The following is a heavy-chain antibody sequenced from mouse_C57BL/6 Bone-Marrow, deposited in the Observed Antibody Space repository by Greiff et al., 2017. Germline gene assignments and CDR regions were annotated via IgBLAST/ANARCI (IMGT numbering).Heavy chain of an antibody. V-gene: IGHV6-3*01. J-gene: IGHJ4*01. CDR1: GFTFSNYW. D-gene: IGHD1-1*01. CDR3: IGHYYGSSYDAMDY. CDR2: IRLKSDNYAT. Sequence: EVQLVESGGGLVQPGGSMKLSCVASGFTFSNYWMNWVRQSPEKGLEWVAQIRLKSDNYATHYAESVKGRFTISRDDSKSSVYLQMNNLRAEDTGIYYCIGHYYGSSYDAMDYWGQGTSVTVSS.